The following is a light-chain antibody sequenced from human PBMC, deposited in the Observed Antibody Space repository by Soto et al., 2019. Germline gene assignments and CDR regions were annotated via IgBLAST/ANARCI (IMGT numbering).Light chain of an antibody. V-gene: IGKV1-5*01. Sequence: EIQMTQSPSTLSASVGDRVTITCRASQSISSWLAWYQQKPGKAPKLLIYDASSLDSGVPSRFSGSASGTEFTLTISSLPPDDCATYYCQQYRTFGQGTKLEIK. CDR1: QSISSW. CDR3: QQYRT. CDR2: DAS. J-gene: IGKJ2*01.